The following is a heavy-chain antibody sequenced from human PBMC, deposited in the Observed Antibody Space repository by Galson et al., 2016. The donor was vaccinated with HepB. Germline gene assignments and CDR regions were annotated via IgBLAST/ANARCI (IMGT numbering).Heavy chain of an antibody. CDR3: AHCMPTGLKQIFDP. D-gene: IGHD2-8*01. Sequence: PALVKPPQTLTLTCTFSGFSLTASGVGVGWIRQPPGKALEWLALIYWDDDERYSPSLKSRLTITKETSKNQVVLTMTNMDPVDTATYYCAHCMPTGLKQIFDPWGQGALVTVSS. J-gene: IGHJ5*02. CDR2: IYWDDDE. V-gene: IGHV2-5*02. CDR1: GFSLTASGVG.